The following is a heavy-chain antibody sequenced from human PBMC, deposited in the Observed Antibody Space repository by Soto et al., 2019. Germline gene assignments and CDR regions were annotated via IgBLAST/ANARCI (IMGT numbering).Heavy chain of an antibody. D-gene: IGHD3-22*01. Sequence: QVQLVQSGAEVKKPGSSVKVSCKASGDTFSTYTINWVRQAPGQGLEWMGGIIPIFGTANYAQRFQGRVTITADKSTSTAYMELSSLRSEDPAMYYCAYYYDTSGYYYVHNYWGQGTLVTVSS. J-gene: IGHJ4*02. V-gene: IGHV1-69*06. CDR2: IIPIFGTA. CDR3: AYYYDTSGYYYVHNY. CDR1: GDTFSTYT.